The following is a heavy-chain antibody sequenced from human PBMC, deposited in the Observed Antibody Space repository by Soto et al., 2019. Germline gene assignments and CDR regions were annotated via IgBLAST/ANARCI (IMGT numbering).Heavy chain of an antibody. D-gene: IGHD3-10*01. CDR2: IYHSGRT. CDR1: GGSISSGGYS. J-gene: IGHJ5*02. CDR3: ARGPTPGYYGWGSYLSFDP. Sequence: QLQLQESGSGLVKPSQTLSLTCAVSGGSISSGGYSWSWIRQPPGKGLEWIGYIYHSGRTYYNPSRKSRVTISVDRAKNQFSLKLSSVTAADTAVYYCARGPTPGYYGWGSYLSFDPWGQGTLVTVSS. V-gene: IGHV4-30-2*01.